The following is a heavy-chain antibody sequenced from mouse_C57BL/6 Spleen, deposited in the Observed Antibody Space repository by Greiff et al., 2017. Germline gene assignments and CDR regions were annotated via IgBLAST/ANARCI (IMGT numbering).Heavy chain of an antibody. CDR1: GYTFTSYW. Sequence: QVQLQQPGAELVKPGASVKVSCKASGYTFTSYWMHWVKQRPGQGLEWIGRIHPSDSDTNYNQKFKGKATLTADKSSSTAYMQRSSLTSEDSAVYYCARSYYGSSLYYFDYRGQGTTLTVSS. J-gene: IGHJ2*01. V-gene: IGHV1-74*01. D-gene: IGHD1-1*01. CDR3: ARSYYGSSLYYFDY. CDR2: IHPSDSDT.